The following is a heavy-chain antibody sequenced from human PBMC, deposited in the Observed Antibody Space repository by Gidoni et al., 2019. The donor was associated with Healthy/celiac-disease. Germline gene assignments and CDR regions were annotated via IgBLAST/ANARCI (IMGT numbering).Heavy chain of an antibody. Sequence: GFTFSSYAMHWVRQAPGKGLEWVAVISYDGSNKYYADSVKGRFTISRDNSKNTLYLQMNSLRAEDTAVYYCARDGKWELLDWGQGTLVTVSS. D-gene: IGHD1-26*01. CDR3: ARDGKWELLD. V-gene: IGHV3-30-3*01. CDR1: GFTFSSYA. CDR2: ISYDGSNK. J-gene: IGHJ4*02.